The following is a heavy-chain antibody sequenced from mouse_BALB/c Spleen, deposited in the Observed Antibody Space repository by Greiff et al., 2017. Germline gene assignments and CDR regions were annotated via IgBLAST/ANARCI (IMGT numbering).Heavy chain of an antibody. D-gene: IGHD1-1*01. Sequence: VKLMESGAELVRPGTSVKISCKASGYTFTNYWLGWVKQRPGHGLEWIGDIYPGGGYTNYNEKFKGKATLTADTSSSTAYMQLSSLTSEDSAVYFCARYGSSYWFAYWGQGTLVTVSA. CDR3: ARYGSSYWFAY. V-gene: IGHV1-63*02. CDR1: GYTFTNYW. J-gene: IGHJ3*01. CDR2: IYPGGGYT.